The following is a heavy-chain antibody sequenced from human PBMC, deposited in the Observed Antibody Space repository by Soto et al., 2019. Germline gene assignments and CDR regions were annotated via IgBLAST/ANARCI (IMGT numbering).Heavy chain of an antibody. D-gene: IGHD1-20*01. CDR1: GYIFISFG. Sequence: QVQLVQSGAEVKKPGASVKVSCKTSGYIFISFGISWVRQAPGQGLEWMGWINGYTGYTKYAQNFQGRVTMTTDRSTSTAYMELRSLRSDDTAVYYCARARGYNGTPQRSAGGDWFDPWGQGTLVTVSS. CDR2: INGYTGYT. CDR3: ARARGYNGTPQRSAGGDWFDP. J-gene: IGHJ5*02. V-gene: IGHV1-18*01.